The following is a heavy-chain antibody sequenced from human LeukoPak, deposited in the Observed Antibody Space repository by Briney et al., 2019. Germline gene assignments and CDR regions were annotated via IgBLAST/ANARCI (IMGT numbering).Heavy chain of an antibody. CDR3: AAYDSSGYNDY. CDR1: GFTFSSYA. CDR2: ISGSGGST. V-gene: IGHV3-23*01. J-gene: IGHJ4*02. Sequence: GGSLRLSCAASGFTFSSYAMSWVRQAPGQGLEWVSTISGSGGSTYYADSVKGRFTISRDNSKNTLYLQMNSLRAEDTAVYYCAAYDSSGYNDYWGQGTLVTVSS. D-gene: IGHD3-22*01.